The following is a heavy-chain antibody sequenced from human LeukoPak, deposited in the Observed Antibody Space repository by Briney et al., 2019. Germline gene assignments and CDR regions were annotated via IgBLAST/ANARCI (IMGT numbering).Heavy chain of an antibody. V-gene: IGHV3-49*03. D-gene: IGHD4-23*01. CDR1: GFTFGDYA. CDR2: IRSKDHGGTT. Sequence: GRSLRLSCTASGFTFGDYALSWFRQAPGKGLEWLSFIRSKDHGGTTEYAGSVKGRFTISRDDSNSIAYLQMNSLIIEDTAVYFCTRDPHYYHGNPHDFWGQGTRITVSS. CDR3: TRDPHYYHGNPHDF. J-gene: IGHJ4*02.